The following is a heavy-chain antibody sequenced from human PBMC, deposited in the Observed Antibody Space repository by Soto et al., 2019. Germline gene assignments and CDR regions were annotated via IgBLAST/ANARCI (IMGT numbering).Heavy chain of an antibody. CDR1: GYTFTSYD. J-gene: IGHJ5*02. CDR2: MNPNSGNT. V-gene: IGHV1-8*01. Sequence: QVQLVQSGAEVKKPGASVKVSCKASGYTFTSYDINWVRQATGQGLEWMGWMNPNSGNTGYAQKFQGRVTMTRNTSLSTAYMELSSLRSEDTAVYYCARGLLYWSSTSCYGSFDPWGQGTLVTVSS. CDR3: ARGLLYWSSTSCYGSFDP. D-gene: IGHD2-2*01.